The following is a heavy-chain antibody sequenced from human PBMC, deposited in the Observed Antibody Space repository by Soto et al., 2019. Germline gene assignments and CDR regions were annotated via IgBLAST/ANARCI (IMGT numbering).Heavy chain of an antibody. CDR3: ARDDIVVVPYGMDV. Sequence: QVQLQQWGAGLLKPSETLSLTCAVYGGSFSGYYWSWIRQPPGKGLEWIGEINHSGSTNYNPSLKSRVTISVDTSKNQFSLKLSSVTAADTAVYYCARDDIVVVPYGMDVWGQGTTVTVSS. V-gene: IGHV4-34*01. CDR1: GGSFSGYY. CDR2: INHSGST. J-gene: IGHJ6*02. D-gene: IGHD2-2*01.